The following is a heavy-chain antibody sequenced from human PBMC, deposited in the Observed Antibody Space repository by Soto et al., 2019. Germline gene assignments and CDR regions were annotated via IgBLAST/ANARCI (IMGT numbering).Heavy chain of an antibody. CDR2: IAVYNNHT. CDR3: ARGKRSYVTYGDY. Sequence: QVQLVQSGSELKKPGASVKVSCKTSGYNFDDYSIHWVRQAPGQGLEWVGWIAVYNNHTNYGQNVQGRISMTTDLSTNTVYMELTTLRSDDTAVYYCARGKRSYVTYGDYWGQGTLVTVSS. D-gene: IGHD3-10*01. V-gene: IGHV1-18*04. CDR1: GYNFDDYS. J-gene: IGHJ4*02.